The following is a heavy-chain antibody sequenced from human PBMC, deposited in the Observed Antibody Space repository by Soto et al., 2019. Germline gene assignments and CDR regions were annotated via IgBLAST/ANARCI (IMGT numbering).Heavy chain of an antibody. CDR1: GGSFSGYY. CDR2: INHSGST. CDR3: ARVNGDYYYSYYMDV. J-gene: IGHJ6*03. D-gene: IGHD4-17*01. Sequence: QVQLQQWGAGLLKPSETLSLTCAVYGGSFSGYYWSWIRQPPGKGLEWIGEINHSGSTNYNPSLKSRVTISVDTSKNQFSLKLSSVTAADTAVYYCARVNGDYYYSYYMDVWGKGTTVTVSS. V-gene: IGHV4-34*01.